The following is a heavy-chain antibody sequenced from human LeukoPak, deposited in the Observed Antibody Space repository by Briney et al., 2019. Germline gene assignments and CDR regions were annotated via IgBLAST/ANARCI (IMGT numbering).Heavy chain of an antibody. D-gene: IGHD2-2*01. V-gene: IGHV4-59*01. CDR2: IYYSGST. CDR1: GGSISSYY. Sequence: PSETLSLTCTVSGGSISSYYWSWIRQPPGKGLEWIGYIYYSGSTNYNPSLKSRVTISVDTSKNQFSLKLSSVTAADTAVYYCAREALDLGYCSSTSCYGQEYYYYYMDVWGKGTTVTISS. J-gene: IGHJ6*03. CDR3: AREALDLGYCSSTSCYGQEYYYYYMDV.